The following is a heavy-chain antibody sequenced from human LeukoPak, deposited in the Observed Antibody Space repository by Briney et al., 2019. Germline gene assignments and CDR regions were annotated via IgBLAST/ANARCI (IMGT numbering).Heavy chain of an antibody. J-gene: IGHJ4*02. CDR1: GGSISSYY. V-gene: IGHV4-59*01. CDR2: IYYSGST. CDR3: AREVYSSGYYLAFDY. D-gene: IGHD3-22*01. Sequence: SETLSLTCTVSGGSISSYYWSWIRQPPGKGMEWNGYIYYSGSTNYNPSLKSRVTISVDTSKNQFSLKLSSVTAADTAVYYCAREVYSSGYYLAFDYWGQGTLVTVSS.